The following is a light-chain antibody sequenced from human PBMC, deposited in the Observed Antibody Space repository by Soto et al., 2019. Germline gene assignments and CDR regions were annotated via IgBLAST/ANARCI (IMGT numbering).Light chain of an antibody. V-gene: IGKV3-15*01. J-gene: IGKJ4*01. CDR3: QQYHTWPIT. CDR1: QNVANY. CDR2: GAS. Sequence: EIVLTQSPATLSLSPGERATLSCRASQNVANYLDWYQQKPGQAPRLLISGASTGATGIPARFSGSGSGTEFTLTISSLQSEDCAIYYCQQYHTWPITFGGGTKVDIK.